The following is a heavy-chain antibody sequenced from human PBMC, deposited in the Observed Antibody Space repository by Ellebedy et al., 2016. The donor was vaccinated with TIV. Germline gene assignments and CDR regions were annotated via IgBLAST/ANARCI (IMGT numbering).Heavy chain of an antibody. V-gene: IGHV3-30*03. Sequence: GGSLRLSCAASGFIFSSYGMHWVRQAPGKGLEWVAFMSYDGSKIYYADSVKGRFTISRDNAKNSLYLQMDSLRAEDTAVYYCARDFDSWGQGTLVTVSS. CDR2: MSYDGSKI. J-gene: IGHJ4*02. CDR3: ARDFDS. CDR1: GFIFSSYG.